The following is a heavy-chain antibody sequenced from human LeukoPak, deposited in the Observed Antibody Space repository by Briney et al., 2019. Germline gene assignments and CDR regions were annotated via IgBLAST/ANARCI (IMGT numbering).Heavy chain of an antibody. D-gene: IGHD3-10*01. Sequence: GGSLRLSCAASGFTFSSYGMHWVRQAPGKGLEWVAVIWYDGSNKYYADSVKGRFTISRDNSKNTLYLQVNSLRAEDTAVYYCARERRYYGSGSYYKTLDYWGQGTLVTVSS. CDR2: IWYDGSNK. CDR1: GFTFSSYG. V-gene: IGHV3-33*01. J-gene: IGHJ4*02. CDR3: ARERRYYGSGSYYKTLDY.